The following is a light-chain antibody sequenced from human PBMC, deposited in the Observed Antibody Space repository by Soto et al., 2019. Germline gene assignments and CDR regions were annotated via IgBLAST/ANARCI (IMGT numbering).Light chain of an antibody. CDR2: GAS. CDR1: QSVSSN. Sequence: EIVMTQSPAPLSVSPGERATLSCRASQSVSSNLAWYQQKPGQAPRLLLYGASTRATGIPGRFSGSGSGTDFTLTISSLQSEDFAVYYCQQHNYWPSFGQGTKLEIK. J-gene: IGKJ2*01. CDR3: QQHNYWPS. V-gene: IGKV3-15*01.